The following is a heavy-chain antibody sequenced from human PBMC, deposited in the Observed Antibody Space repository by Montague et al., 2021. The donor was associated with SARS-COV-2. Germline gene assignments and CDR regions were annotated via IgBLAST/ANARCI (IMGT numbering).Heavy chain of an antibody. CDR2: IYTSGST. V-gene: IGHV4-61*02. CDR3: ARVGVGTMVRGVILAYYYYGMDV. Sequence: TLSLTCTVSGGSISSGSYYWSWIRQPAGKGLEWIGRIYTSGSTNYNPSLKSRVTISVDTSKNQFSLKLSSVTAADTAVYYCARVGVGTMVRGVILAYYYYGMDVWGQGTTVTVSS. D-gene: IGHD3-10*01. J-gene: IGHJ6*02. CDR1: GGSISSGSYY.